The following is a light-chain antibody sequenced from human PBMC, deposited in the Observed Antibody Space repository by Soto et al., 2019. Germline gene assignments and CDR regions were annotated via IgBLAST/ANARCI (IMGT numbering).Light chain of an antibody. CDR2: DVS. Sequence: QSVLNQPASVSGSPGQSITISCTGTSSDVGAYNYDSWYQQYPGEAPKVIIYDVSHRPAGVSNRFSGSKSGNTASLTISGLQTQDEADYYCSSYTSATTYVFGTGTKVT. V-gene: IGLV2-14*01. J-gene: IGLJ1*01. CDR3: SSYTSATTYV. CDR1: SSDVGAYNY.